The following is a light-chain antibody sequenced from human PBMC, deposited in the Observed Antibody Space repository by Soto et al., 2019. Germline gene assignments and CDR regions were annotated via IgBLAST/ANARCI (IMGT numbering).Light chain of an antibody. CDR3: QHYNSYSDA. CDR1: QTISSW. J-gene: IGKJ1*01. V-gene: IGKV1-5*03. CDR2: KAS. Sequence: DIQMTQSPSTLSGSVGDRVTITCRASQTISSWLAWYQQKPGKAPKLLSYKASTLKSGDPSRFSGSGSGTEFSLTISSLQPDDFATYSCQHYNSYSDAFGQGTKVELK.